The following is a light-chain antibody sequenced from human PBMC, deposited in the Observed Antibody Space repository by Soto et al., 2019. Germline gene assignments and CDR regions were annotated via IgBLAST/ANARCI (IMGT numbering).Light chain of an antibody. V-gene: IGKV3-20*01. CDR2: GAS. Sequence: IVFTQSPCTLSLYPGKRATLSCRASQSVSNFLAWYQQKPGQAPRLLIYGASNRATGIPDRFSGSGSGTDFTLTISRLEPEDFAVYYCQQYDRSPRTFGQGTKVDIK. J-gene: IGKJ1*01. CDR3: QQYDRSPRT. CDR1: QSVSNF.